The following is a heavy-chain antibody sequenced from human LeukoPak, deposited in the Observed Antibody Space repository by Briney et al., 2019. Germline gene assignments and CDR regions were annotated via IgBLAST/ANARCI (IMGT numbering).Heavy chain of an antibody. J-gene: IGHJ3*02. Sequence: GRSLRLSCAASGFTFDDYAMHWVRQAPGKGLEWVSGISWNSGSIGYADSVKGGFTISRDNAKNSLYLQMNSLRAEDMALYYCAKDISKEVGAFDIWGQGTMVTVSS. V-gene: IGHV3-9*03. CDR2: ISWNSGSI. CDR1: GFTFDDYA. CDR3: AKDISKEVGAFDI.